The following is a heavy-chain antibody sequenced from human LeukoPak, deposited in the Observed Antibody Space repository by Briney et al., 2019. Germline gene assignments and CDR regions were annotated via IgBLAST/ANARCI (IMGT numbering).Heavy chain of an antibody. D-gene: IGHD3-10*01. CDR2: ISAYNGNT. J-gene: IGHJ5*02. CDR3: AREGSYGSGSYFSYNWFDP. Sequence: ASVKVSCKASGYTFTSYGISWVRQAPGQGLEWMGWISAYNGNTNYAQKFQGRVTITADESTSTAYMELSSLRSEDTAVYYCAREGSYGSGSYFSYNWFDPWGQGTLVTVSS. V-gene: IGHV1-18*01. CDR1: GYTFTSYG.